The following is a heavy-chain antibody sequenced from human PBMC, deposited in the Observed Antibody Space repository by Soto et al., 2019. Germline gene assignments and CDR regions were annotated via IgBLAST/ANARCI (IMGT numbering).Heavy chain of an antibody. CDR1: GGSISSYY. CDR2: IYYSGST. V-gene: IGHV4-59*08. J-gene: IGHJ3*02. CDR3: VRHRYSSSWYGAFDI. D-gene: IGHD6-13*01. Sequence: QVQLQESGPGLVKPSETLSLTCTVSGGSISSYYWSWIRQPPGKGLEWIGYIYYSGSTNYNPSPKSRVTISVDTSKNQFSLKLSSVTAADTAVYYCVRHRYSSSWYGAFDIWGQGTMVTVSS.